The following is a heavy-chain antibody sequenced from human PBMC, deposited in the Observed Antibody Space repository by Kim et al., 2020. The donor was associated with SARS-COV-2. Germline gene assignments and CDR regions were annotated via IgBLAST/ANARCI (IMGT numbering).Heavy chain of an antibody. CDR2: ISSSSSYI. CDR1: GFTFSSYS. J-gene: IGHJ4*02. D-gene: IGHD5-12*01. V-gene: IGHV3-21*01. Sequence: GGSLRLSCAASGFTFSSYSMNWVRQAPGKGLEWVSSISSSSSYIYYADSVKGRFTISRDNAKNSLYLQMNSLRAEDTAVYYCARIYSGYDWDCFDYWGQGTLVTVSS. CDR3: ARIYSGYDWDCFDY.